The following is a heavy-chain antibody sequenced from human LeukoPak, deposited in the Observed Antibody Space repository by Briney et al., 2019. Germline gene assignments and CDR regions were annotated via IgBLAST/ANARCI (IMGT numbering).Heavy chain of an antibody. CDR3: ARVWYLDAFDV. V-gene: IGHV4-59*01. J-gene: IGHJ3*01. Sequence: SETLSLTCTVSGGSISSYYWSWIRQPPGKGLEWIGYIYYSGSTNYNPSLKSRVTISVDTSKNQFSLKLSSVTAADTAVYYCARVWYLDAFDVWGQGTMVTVSS. D-gene: IGHD6-13*01. CDR1: GGSISSYY. CDR2: IYYSGST.